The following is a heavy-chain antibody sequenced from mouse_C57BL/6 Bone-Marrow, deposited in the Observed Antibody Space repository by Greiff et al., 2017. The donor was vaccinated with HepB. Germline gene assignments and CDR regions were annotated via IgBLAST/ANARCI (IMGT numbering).Heavy chain of an antibody. CDR1: GFNIKDYY. J-gene: IGHJ2*01. CDR3: TTWGYDVGYYFDY. D-gene: IGHD2-2*01. Sequence: EVQLQESGAELVRPGASVKLSCTASGFNIKDYYMHWVKQRPEQGLEWIGRIDPEDGDTEYAPKFQGKATMTADPSSNTAYLQLSSLTSEDTAVYYCTTWGYDVGYYFDYWGQGTTLTVSS. V-gene: IGHV14-1*01. CDR2: IDPEDGDT.